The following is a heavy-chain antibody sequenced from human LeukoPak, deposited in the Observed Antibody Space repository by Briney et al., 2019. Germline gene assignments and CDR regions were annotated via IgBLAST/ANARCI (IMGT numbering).Heavy chain of an antibody. Sequence: SETLSLTCAVSGYSISSGYYWGWIRQPPGKGLEWIGSIYHSGSTYYNPSLKSRVTISVDTSKNQFSLKLSSVTAADTAVYYCARVGGRFLEWLLVNWGQGTLVTVSS. CDR3: ARVGGRFLEWLLVN. D-gene: IGHD3-3*01. CDR1: GYSISSGYY. V-gene: IGHV4-38-2*01. J-gene: IGHJ4*02. CDR2: IYHSGST.